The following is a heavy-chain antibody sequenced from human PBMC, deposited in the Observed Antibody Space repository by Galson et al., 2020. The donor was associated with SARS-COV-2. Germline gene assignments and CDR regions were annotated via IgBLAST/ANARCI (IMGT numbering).Heavy chain of an antibody. CDR2: ISSSGSTI. CDR1: GFTFSDYY. Sequence: KIGESLKISCAASGFTFSDYYMSWIRPAPGKGLEWVSYISSSGSTIYYADSVKGRFTISRDNAKNSLYLQMNSLRAEDTAVYYCARDRRAIYYDSSGYYNWFDPWGQGTLVTVSS. CDR3: ARDRRAIYYDSSGYYNWFDP. D-gene: IGHD3-22*01. V-gene: IGHV3-11*01. J-gene: IGHJ5*02.